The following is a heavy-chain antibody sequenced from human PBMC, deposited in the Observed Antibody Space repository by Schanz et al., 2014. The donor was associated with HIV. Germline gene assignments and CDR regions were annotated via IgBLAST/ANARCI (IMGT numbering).Heavy chain of an antibody. Sequence: VQLVESGGGVVQPGRSLRLSCAASGFTFSDFGMHWVRQAPGKGLEWVSGITWNSGSKGYADSVKGRFTISRDNAKNFLYLQMNSLRAEDTAVYYCAKDHYDFRLSPHDFWGQGTLVTVSS. CDR3: AKDHYDFRLSPHDF. J-gene: IGHJ4*02. D-gene: IGHD3-3*01. CDR2: ITWNSGSK. CDR1: GFTFSDFG. V-gene: IGHV3-9*01.